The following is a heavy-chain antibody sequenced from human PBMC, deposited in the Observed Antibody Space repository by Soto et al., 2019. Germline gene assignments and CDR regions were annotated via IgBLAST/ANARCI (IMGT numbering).Heavy chain of an antibody. CDR1: GFTFSDYY. CDR3: AKDAGSFTIFGVVIQYFDY. D-gene: IGHD3-3*01. J-gene: IGHJ4*02. CDR2: ISGSGGST. V-gene: IGHV3-23*01. Sequence: GGSLRLSCAASGFTFSDYYMSWIRQAPGKGLEWVSAISGSGGSTYYADSVKGRFTISRDNSKNTLYLQMNSLRAEDTAVYYCAKDAGSFTIFGVVIQYFDYWGQGTLVTVSS.